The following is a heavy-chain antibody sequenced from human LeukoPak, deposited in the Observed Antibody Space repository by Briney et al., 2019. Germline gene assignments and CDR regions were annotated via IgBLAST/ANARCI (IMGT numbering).Heavy chain of an antibody. CDR3: ATDGRYVAARNY. V-gene: IGHV4-39*02. D-gene: IGHD6-19*01. CDR1: GGSISNSSYY. Sequence: PSETLSLTCTVSGGSISNSSYYWGWIRQPPGKGLEWIGSIYYSGSTYYNPSLKSRVTISVDTSKNQFSLKLSSVTAADTAVYYCATDGRYVAARNYWGQGTLVTVSS. J-gene: IGHJ4*02. CDR2: IYYSGST.